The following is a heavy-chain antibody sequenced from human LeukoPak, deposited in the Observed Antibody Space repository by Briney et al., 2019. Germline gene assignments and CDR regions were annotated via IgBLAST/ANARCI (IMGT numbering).Heavy chain of an antibody. V-gene: IGHV1-69*05. J-gene: IGHJ6*03. CDR3: ATIGDCSSTSCYLRAYYYYYMDV. CDR2: IIPIFGTA. Sequence: SVKVPCKASGGTFSSYAISWVRQAPGQGLEWMGGIIPIFGTANYAQKFQGRVTITTDDSTRPAYMELSSLRSEDTAVYYCATIGDCSSTSCYLRAYYYYYMDVWGKGTTVTVSS. D-gene: IGHD2-2*01. CDR1: GGTFSSYA.